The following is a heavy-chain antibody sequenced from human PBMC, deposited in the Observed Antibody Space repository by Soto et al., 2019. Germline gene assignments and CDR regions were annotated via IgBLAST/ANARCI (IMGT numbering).Heavy chain of an antibody. V-gene: IGHV1-69*12. D-gene: IGHD2-15*01. CDR1: GGTFSSYA. CDR2: IIPIFGTA. CDR3: AIQGCSGGSCFPPYYYYGMDV. Sequence: QVQLVQAGAAVKKPGSSVKVSCKASGGTFSSYAISWVRQAPGQGLEWMGGIIPIFGTANHAQKFQGRVTITADESTNTAYMELRSLRSEDTAVYYCAIQGCSGGSCFPPYYYYGMDVWGQGNTVIVSS. J-gene: IGHJ6*02.